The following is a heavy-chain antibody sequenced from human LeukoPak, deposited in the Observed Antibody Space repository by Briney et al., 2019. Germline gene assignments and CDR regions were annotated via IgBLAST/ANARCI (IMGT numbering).Heavy chain of an antibody. CDR3: ARHLSGITGYTYGRGIDY. Sequence: GGSLRLSCAASGLSFRSYSMSWVRQAPGKGLEWVANIKRDGTEKYYVGSVEGRFTISRDNAKNSLYLQMNSLRAEDTAVYYCARHLSGITGYTYGRGIDYWGQGTLVTVSS. V-gene: IGHV3-7*01. D-gene: IGHD5-18*01. J-gene: IGHJ4*02. CDR1: GLSFRSYS. CDR2: IKRDGTEK.